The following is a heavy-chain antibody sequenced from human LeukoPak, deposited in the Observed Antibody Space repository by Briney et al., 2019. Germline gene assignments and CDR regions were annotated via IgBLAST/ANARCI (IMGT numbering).Heavy chain of an antibody. CDR3: ARRRDSSGYYYEDY. V-gene: IGHV4-59*08. CDR1: DGSISSYY. D-gene: IGHD3-22*01. CDR2: IYYSGST. Sequence: SETLSLTCTVSDGSISSYYWSWIRQPPGKGLEWIGYIYYSGSTNYNPSLKSRVTISVDTSKNQLSLKLSSVTAADTAVYYCARRRDSSGYYYEDYWGQGTLVTVSS. J-gene: IGHJ4*02.